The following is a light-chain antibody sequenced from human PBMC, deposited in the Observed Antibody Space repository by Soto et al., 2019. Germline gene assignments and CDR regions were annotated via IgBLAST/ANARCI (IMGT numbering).Light chain of an antibody. CDR2: DAS. CDR1: QTISSW. J-gene: IGKJ1*01. V-gene: IGKV1-5*01. CDR3: LQYDTYWT. Sequence: DIQMTQSPSTLSASVGDRVTITCRASQTISSWLAWYQPKPGQAPKLLIYDASSLQSGVPSRFSGSGSGTEFTITIRSLQPDDFATYYCLQYDTYWTFGQGTKVDIK.